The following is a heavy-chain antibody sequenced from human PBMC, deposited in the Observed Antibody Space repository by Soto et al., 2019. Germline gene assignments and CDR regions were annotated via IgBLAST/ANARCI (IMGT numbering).Heavy chain of an antibody. V-gene: IGHV4-59*08. J-gene: IGHJ4*02. CDR1: GGSISSYY. CDR2: IYYSGST. CDR3: AGHFRQARPYFDY. Sequence: PSETLSLTCTVSGGSISSYYWSWIRQPPGKGLEWIGYIYYSGSTNYNPSLKSRVTISVDTSKNQFSLKLSSVTAADTAVYYCAGHFRQARPYFDYWGQGTLVTVSS.